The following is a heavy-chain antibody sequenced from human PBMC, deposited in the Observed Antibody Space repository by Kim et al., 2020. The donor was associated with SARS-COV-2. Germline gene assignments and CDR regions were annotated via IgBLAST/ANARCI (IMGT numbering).Heavy chain of an antibody. V-gene: IGHV4-34*01. J-gene: IGHJ4*02. D-gene: IGHD7-27*01. CDR3: ARGPDLLRSGDFDY. Sequence: PSLQSRVTISVDTSKNQFSLKLSSVTAADTAVYYCARGPDLLRSGDFDYWGQGTLVTVSS.